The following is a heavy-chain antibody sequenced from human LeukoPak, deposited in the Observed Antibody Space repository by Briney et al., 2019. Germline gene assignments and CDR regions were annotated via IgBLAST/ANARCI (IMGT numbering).Heavy chain of an antibody. J-gene: IGHJ3*02. CDR2: MYPADSDT. V-gene: IGHV5-51*01. Sequence: GESLKISCKGSGYNFTTYWIGWVRQIPGKGLEWMRIMYPADSDTRYSPSFQGHVTISADKSISTAYLQWSSLKASDTAMYYCARRSGSYKAYDAFDIWGQGTMVTVSS. CDR1: GYNFTTYW. CDR3: ARRSGSYKAYDAFDI. D-gene: IGHD1-26*01.